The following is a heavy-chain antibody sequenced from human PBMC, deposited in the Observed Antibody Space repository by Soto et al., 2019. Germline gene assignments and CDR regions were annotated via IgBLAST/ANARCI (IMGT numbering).Heavy chain of an antibody. CDR1: GFTFSSYS. CDR2: ISSSSSTI. D-gene: IGHD3-9*01. J-gene: IGHJ4*02. Sequence: EVQLVESGGGLVQPGGSLRLSCAASGFTFSSYSMNWVRQAPGKGLEWVSYISSSSSTIYYADSVKGRFTISRDNAKNSLYLQMNRLRAEDTAVYYCARRSAVTGSYWGQGTLVTVSS. V-gene: IGHV3-48*01. CDR3: ARRSAVTGSY.